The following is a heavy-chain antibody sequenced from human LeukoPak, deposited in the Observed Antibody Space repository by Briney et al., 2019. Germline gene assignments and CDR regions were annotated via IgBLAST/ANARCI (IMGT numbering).Heavy chain of an antibody. Sequence: ASVKVSCKASGGTFSSYAISWVRQATGQGLEWMGWMNPNSGDTGYAQKFQGRVTMTRNTSISTAYMELSSLTSDDTAVFYCARTGMGGNVWMDSWGQGTLVTVSS. J-gene: IGHJ5*01. CDR1: GGTFSSYA. CDR2: MNPNSGDT. CDR3: ARTGMGGNVWMDS. V-gene: IGHV1-8*02. D-gene: IGHD1-26*01.